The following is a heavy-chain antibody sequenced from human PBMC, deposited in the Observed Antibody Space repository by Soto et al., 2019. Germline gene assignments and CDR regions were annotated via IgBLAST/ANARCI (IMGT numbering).Heavy chain of an antibody. D-gene: IGHD3-9*01. CDR2: IIPIFGAA. J-gene: IGHJ4*02. Sequence: QVQLVQSGAEVKKPGSSVKVSCKASGGSFSSYAISWVRQAPGQGLEWMGGIIPIFGAANYAQKFQGRVTITADESTNTAYMELSSLRSEDTALYYCARGWSYDILTAYSYWGQGTLVTVSS. V-gene: IGHV1-69*01. CDR3: ARGWSYDILTAYSY. CDR1: GGSFSSYA.